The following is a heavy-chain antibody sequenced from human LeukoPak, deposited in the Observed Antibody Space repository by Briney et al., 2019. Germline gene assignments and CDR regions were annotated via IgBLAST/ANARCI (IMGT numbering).Heavy chain of an antibody. V-gene: IGHV1-8*03. D-gene: IGHD3-3*01. Sequence: GASVKVSCKASGYTFSNYDINWVRQATGQGLEWMGWMNPNSGNTGYAQKFQGRVTITRNTSISIAYMELNSLRSEDTAVYYCARAASGYYYYYYMDVWGKGTTVTVSS. CDR2: MNPNSGNT. J-gene: IGHJ6*03. CDR1: GYTFSNYD. CDR3: ARAASGYYYYYYMDV.